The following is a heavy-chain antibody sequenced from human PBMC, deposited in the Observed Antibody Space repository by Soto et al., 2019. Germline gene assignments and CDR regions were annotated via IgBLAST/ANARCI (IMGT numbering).Heavy chain of an antibody. CDR2: INPSGGST. Sequence: ASVTVSCMASGYTFTSYYMHWVRQAPGQGLEWMGIINPSGGSTSYAQQFQGRVTMTRDTSTSTVYMELSSLRSEDTALYYCARTRMMNSRRIAVAGIEGDYYYYGMDVWGQGTTVTVSS. D-gene: IGHD6-19*01. J-gene: IGHJ6*02. CDR3: ARTRMMNSRRIAVAGIEGDYYYYGMDV. V-gene: IGHV1-46*01. CDR1: GYTFTSYY.